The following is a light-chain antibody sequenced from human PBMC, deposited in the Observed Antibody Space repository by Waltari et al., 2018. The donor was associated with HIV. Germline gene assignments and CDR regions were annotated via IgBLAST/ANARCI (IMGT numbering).Light chain of an antibody. Sequence: QSVPAPPSSASGTLGQRLTESCSVTTPTIGSNFVYCYHQLPGTAAKLLIYRDNQRRAGGPDRFSGSKAGTSASLAISGLRSEDEADYYCATGDDSLSGSTWVVGGGTTVTVL. J-gene: IGLJ2*01. CDR1: TPTIGSNF. CDR2: RDN. CDR3: ATGDDSLSGSTWV. V-gene: IGLV1-47*01.